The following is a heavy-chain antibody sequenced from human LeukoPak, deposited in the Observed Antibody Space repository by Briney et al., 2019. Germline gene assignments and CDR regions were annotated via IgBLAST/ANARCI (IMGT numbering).Heavy chain of an antibody. V-gene: IGHV3-7*01. Sequence: GGPLRLSCAASGFTFSSYWMSWVRQAPGKGLEWVANIKQDGSEKYYVDSVKGRFTISRDNAKNSLYLQMNSLRAEDTAVYYCARDGLSGRNWFDPWGQGTLVTVSS. CDR1: GFTFSSYW. CDR3: ARDGLSGRNWFDP. J-gene: IGHJ5*02. CDR2: IKQDGSEK.